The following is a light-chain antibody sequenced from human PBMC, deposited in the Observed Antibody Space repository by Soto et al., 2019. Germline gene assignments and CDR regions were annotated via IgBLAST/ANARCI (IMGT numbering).Light chain of an antibody. Sequence: DIVMTQSPLSLPVTPGEPSSISCSVSQSLLHSNGYNYLDWYLQKPGQSPQLLIYLGSNRASGVPDRFSGSGSGTDFTLTISRLEPEDFAVYYCQQYGSSGTFGQGTKVDIK. J-gene: IGKJ1*01. CDR1: QSLLHSNGYNY. CDR2: LGS. V-gene: IGKV2-28*01. CDR3: QQYGSSGT.